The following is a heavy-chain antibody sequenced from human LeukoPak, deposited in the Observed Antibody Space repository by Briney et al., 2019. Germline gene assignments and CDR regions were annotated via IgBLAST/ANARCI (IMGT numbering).Heavy chain of an antibody. Sequence: SETLSLTCAVYGGSFSGYYWSWIRQPAGKGLEWIGRIYTSGSTYYNPSLKSRVTISVDTSKNQFSLKLSSVTAADTAVYYCARAVAGKEDYYYYYYMDVWGKGTTVTVSS. V-gene: IGHV4-59*10. CDR1: GGSFSGYY. CDR3: ARAVAGKEDYYYYYYMDV. J-gene: IGHJ6*03. CDR2: IYTSGST. D-gene: IGHD6-19*01.